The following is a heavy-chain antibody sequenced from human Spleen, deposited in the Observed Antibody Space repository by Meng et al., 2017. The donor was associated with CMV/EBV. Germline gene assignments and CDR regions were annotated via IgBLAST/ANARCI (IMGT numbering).Heavy chain of an antibody. D-gene: IGHD3-3*01. J-gene: IGHJ4*02. V-gene: IGHV1-69*05. Sequence: KACGGTFSSYAISWVRQAPGQGLKWMGGIIPIFGTANYAQKFQGRVTITTDESTSTAYMELSSLRSEDTAVYYCATGDFWSTYSFDYWGQGTLVTVSS. CDR1: GGTFSSYA. CDR2: IIPIFGTA. CDR3: ATGDFWSTYSFDY.